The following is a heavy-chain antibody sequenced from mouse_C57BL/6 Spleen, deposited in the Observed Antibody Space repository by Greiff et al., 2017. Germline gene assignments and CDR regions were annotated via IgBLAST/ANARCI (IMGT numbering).Heavy chain of an antibody. V-gene: IGHV1-82*01. CDR2: IYPGDGDT. J-gene: IGHJ4*01. D-gene: IGHD2-1*01. Sequence: VQLQQSGPELVKPGASVKISCKASGYAFSSSWMNWVKQRPGKGLEWIGRIYPGDGDTNYNGKFKGKATLTADKSSSTAYMQLSSLTSEDSAVYFCARFYWDYAMDYWGQGTSVTVSS. CDR3: ARFYWDYAMDY. CDR1: GYAFSSSW.